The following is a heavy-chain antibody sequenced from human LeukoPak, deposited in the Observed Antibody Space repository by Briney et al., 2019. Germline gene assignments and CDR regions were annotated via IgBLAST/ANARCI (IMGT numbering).Heavy chain of an antibody. CDR1: GFTFSSYS. D-gene: IGHD6-13*01. Sequence: PGGSLRLSCAVSGFTFSSYSMNWVRQAPGKGLEWVSYISSISSIIYYADSVKGRFTISRDNAKNLLYLQMNSLRDEDTAVYYCARGMAAAGTVGDYWGQGTLVTVSS. CDR3: ARGMAAAGTVGDY. CDR2: ISSISSII. J-gene: IGHJ4*02. V-gene: IGHV3-48*02.